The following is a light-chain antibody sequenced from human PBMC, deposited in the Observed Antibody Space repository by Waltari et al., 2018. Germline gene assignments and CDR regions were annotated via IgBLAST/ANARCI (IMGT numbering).Light chain of an antibody. J-gene: IGLJ3*02. CDR1: SSNIGINT. V-gene: IGLV1-44*01. CDR3: AAWDDSLNGRV. Sequence: QSVLTQPPSASGAPGQTVTISCSGSSSNIGINTVIWYQQLPGTAPKLLLPANYHRHSGVRDRCSGSKSDTSASLAISGLQSEDEADYFCAAWDDSLNGRVCGGGTKLTVL. CDR2: ANY.